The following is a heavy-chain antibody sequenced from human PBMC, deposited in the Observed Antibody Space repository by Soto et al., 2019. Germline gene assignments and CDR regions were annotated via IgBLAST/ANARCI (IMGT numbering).Heavy chain of an antibody. J-gene: IGHJ5*02. CDR2: IDTDGGGT. CDR1: GFTLGSHR. V-gene: IGHV3-74*01. Sequence: DVQLVVSGGGLVQPGGSLRVSCAASGFTLGSHRIHWVRQPPGKGLEWVSRIDTDGGGTSYADSVKGRFTISTDNAKNTVYLQMNGLRAEDTAVYYCATVFDLWGQGTLVTVSS. CDR3: ATVFDL.